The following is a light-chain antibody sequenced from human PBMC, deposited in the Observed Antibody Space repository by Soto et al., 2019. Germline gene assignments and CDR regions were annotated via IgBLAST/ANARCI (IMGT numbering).Light chain of an antibody. V-gene: IGLV2-14*01. CDR2: EVS. CDR1: SSDVGGYNY. Sequence: QSALTQPASVSGSPGQSITISCTGTSSDVGGYNYVSWYQQHPGKAPKLMIYEVSNRPSGVSNRFSGSKSGNTASVTISGLQAEDEADYYCSSYTSSSTLGFGTGTKVTVL. CDR3: SSYTSSSTLG. J-gene: IGLJ1*01.